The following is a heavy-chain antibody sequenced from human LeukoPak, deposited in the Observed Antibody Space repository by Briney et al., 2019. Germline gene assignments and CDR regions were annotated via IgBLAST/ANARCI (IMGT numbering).Heavy chain of an antibody. J-gene: IGHJ4*02. CDR1: GFSLSTSGVG. D-gene: IGHD6-19*01. V-gene: IGHV2-5*02. CDR3: AHWREDSSGWYASDY. CDR2: IYWDDDK. Sequence: SGPTLVKPTQTLTLTCTFSGFSLSTSGVGVGWIRQPPGKALEWLALIYWDDDKRYSPSLKSRLTITKDTSKNQVVLTMTNMDPVDTAAYYCAHWREDSSGWYASDYWGQGTLVTVSS.